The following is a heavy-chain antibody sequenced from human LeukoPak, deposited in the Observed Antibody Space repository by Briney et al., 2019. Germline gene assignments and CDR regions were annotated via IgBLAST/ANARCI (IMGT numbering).Heavy chain of an antibody. J-gene: IGHJ4*02. Sequence: GGSLRLSCAASGFTFSSYAMSWVRQAPGKGLKWVSAISGSGGSTYYADSVKGRFTISRDNSKNTLYLQMNSLRAEDTAVYYCAKDQGGNYDFWSGYYEVGYYFDYWGQGTLVTVSS. D-gene: IGHD3-3*01. CDR1: GFTFSSYA. CDR2: ISGSGGST. V-gene: IGHV3-23*01. CDR3: AKDQGGNYDFWSGYYEVGYYFDY.